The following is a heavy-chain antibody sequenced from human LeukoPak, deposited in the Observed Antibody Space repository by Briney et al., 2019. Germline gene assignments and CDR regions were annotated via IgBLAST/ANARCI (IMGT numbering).Heavy chain of an antibody. CDR2: VNSDGSST. Sequence: GGSLRLSCAASGLTFSSYWMHWISQPPGKGLVWISRVNSDGSSTSYADSVKGRFTISRDNAKNTLYLQMNSLRAEDTAVYYCARARGLRYFDWFPRWAFDIWGQGTMVTVSS. D-gene: IGHD3-9*01. J-gene: IGHJ3*02. V-gene: IGHV3-74*01. CDR1: GLTFSSYW. CDR3: ARARGLRYFDWFPRWAFDI.